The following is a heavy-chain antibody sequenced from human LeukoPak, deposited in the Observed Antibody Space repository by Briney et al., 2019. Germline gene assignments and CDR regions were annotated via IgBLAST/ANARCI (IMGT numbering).Heavy chain of an antibody. V-gene: IGHV3-21*01. Sequence: GGSLRLSCAASGFTFSSYSMNWVRQAPGKGLEWVSSISSSSSYIYYADSVKGRFTISRDNAKNSLCLQMNSLRAEDTAVYYCARVGGQNLRFLEWLLYSFDYWGQGTLVTVSS. CDR2: ISSSSSYI. CDR1: GFTFSSYS. D-gene: IGHD3-3*01. CDR3: ARVGGQNLRFLEWLLYSFDY. J-gene: IGHJ4*02.